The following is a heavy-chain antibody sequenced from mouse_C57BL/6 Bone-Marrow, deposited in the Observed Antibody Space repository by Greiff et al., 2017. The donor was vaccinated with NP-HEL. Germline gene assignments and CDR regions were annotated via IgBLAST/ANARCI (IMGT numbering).Heavy chain of an antibody. D-gene: IGHD1-1*01. CDR2: INPNNGTT. J-gene: IGHJ2*01. CDR3: TKLYNNGNCYFDC. Sequence: VQLQPPGPELVKPGASVKISCKASGYTFTDYYMNWVKQSNGKSLEWIGVINPNNGTTSYNQKFKGKATLTVDQSSSTAYMPLNSLTSEDSAVDYCTKLYNNGNCYFDCWGKGTTLTVSS. V-gene: IGHV1-39*01. CDR1: GYTFTDYY.